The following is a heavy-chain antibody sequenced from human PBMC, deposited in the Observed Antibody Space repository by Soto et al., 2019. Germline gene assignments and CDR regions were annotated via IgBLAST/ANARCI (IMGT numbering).Heavy chain of an antibody. D-gene: IGHD1-1*01. CDR2: IWYDGSNK. CDR3: ARGPRHRPRYDHVYYMDV. V-gene: IGHV3-33*01. CDR1: GFTFSSYG. Sequence: QVQLVESGGGVVQPGRSLRLSCAASGFTFSSYGMHWVRQAPGKGLEWVAGIWYDGSNKYSADSVKGRFTISRDNSKNRRDRQMHRRRAEGKAVDNSARGPRHRPRYDHVYYMDVWGKGTTVTVSS. J-gene: IGHJ6*03.